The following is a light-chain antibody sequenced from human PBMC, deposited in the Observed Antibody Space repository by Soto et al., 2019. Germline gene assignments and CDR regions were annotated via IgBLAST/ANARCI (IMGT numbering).Light chain of an antibody. Sequence: QSVLTQPPSLSGAPGQRVTISCTGSSSNIGTPYDVHWYQQLPGTAPKLLIYGNSNRPSGVPDRFSGSKSGTSASLAITGLQAEDEADYYCHSYDSSLSGYVIFGGGTKLTVL. V-gene: IGLV1-40*01. CDR1: SSNIGTPYD. CDR2: GNS. CDR3: HSYDSSLSGYVI. J-gene: IGLJ2*01.